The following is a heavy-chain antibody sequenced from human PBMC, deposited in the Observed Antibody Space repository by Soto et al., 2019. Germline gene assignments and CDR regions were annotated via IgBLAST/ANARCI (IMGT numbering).Heavy chain of an antibody. CDR3: ARGIQYRYGMDV. D-gene: IGHD4-4*01. CDR2: INGDGSNA. CDR1: GFTFTNYW. V-gene: IGHV3-74*01. J-gene: IGHJ6*02. Sequence: WGSLRLSCAAAGFTFTNYWMHWVRQAPGKGLVWVSRINGDGSNAFYADSVKGRFTISRDNAKNTVYLQMNSLRAEDTAIYYCARGIQYRYGMDVWGQGTTVTVSS.